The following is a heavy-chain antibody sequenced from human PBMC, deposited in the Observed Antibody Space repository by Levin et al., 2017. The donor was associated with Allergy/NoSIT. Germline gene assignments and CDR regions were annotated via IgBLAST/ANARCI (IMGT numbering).Heavy chain of an antibody. CDR2: IWYDGSNK. Sequence: GGSLRLSCAASGFTFSSYGMHWVRQAPGKGLEWVAVIWYDGSNKYYADSVKGRFTISRDNSKNTLYLQMNSLRAEDTAVYYCARVGGSGSYFTFDYWGQGTLVTVSS. J-gene: IGHJ4*02. CDR1: GFTFSSYG. D-gene: IGHD3-10*01. CDR3: ARVGGSGSYFTFDY. V-gene: IGHV3-33*01.